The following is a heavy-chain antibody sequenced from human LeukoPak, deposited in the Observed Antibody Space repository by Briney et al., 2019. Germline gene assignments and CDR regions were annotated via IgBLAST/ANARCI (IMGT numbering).Heavy chain of an antibody. CDR1: GGSISSSSYY. Sequence: SETLSLTCTVSGGSISSSSYYWGWLRQPPGKGLEWIGSIYYSGSTYYNPSLMSRVTISVNTSKNQFSLKLSSVTAADTAVYYCARHSRSCDFDYWGQGTLVTVSS. CDR3: ARHSRSCDFDY. J-gene: IGHJ4*02. D-gene: IGHD2-2*01. CDR2: IYYSGST. V-gene: IGHV4-39*01.